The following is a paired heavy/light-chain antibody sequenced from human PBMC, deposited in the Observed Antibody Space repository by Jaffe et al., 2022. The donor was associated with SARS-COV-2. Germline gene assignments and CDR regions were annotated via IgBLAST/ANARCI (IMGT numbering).Heavy chain of an antibody. J-gene: IGHJ6*03. CDR3: ATCSTTSCHRFYYMDV. CDR2: IWPGDSDT. D-gene: IGHD3-10*01. V-gene: IGHV5-51*01. Sequence: EVQLVQSGAEVKKPGDSLKISCKGSGYTFSTYWIAWVRHLPGKGLEWMGIIWPGDSDTRYSPSFQGQVTISADKSVTTAYLQWSSLKASDTAIYYCATCSTTSCHRFYYMDVWGKGTTVTVSS. CDR1: GYTFSTYW.
Light chain of an antibody. CDR1: TNDVGRYNY. CDR3: NSYTSTYTLGI. V-gene: IGLV2-14*01. Sequence: QSALTQPASVSGSPGQSITISCTGTTNDVGRYNYVSWYQQYPGKAPKLIIYDVSNRPSGVSNRFSGSKSGNTASLNISGLQTEDEADYYCNSYTSTYTLGIFGGGTKVTVL. J-gene: IGLJ1*01. CDR2: DVS.